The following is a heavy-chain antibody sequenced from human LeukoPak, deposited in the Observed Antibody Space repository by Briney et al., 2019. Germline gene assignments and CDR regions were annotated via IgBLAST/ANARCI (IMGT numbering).Heavy chain of an antibody. J-gene: IGHJ4*02. V-gene: IGHV3-23*01. D-gene: IGHD1-26*01. CDR3: ASSQVGATGIFDY. Sequence: GSLRLSCAASGFTFSSYAMSWVRQAPGKGLEWVSAISGSGGSTYYADSVKGRFTISRDNSKNTLYLQMNSLRAEDTAVYYCASSQVGATGIFDYWGQRTLVTVSS. CDR2: ISGSGGST. CDR1: GFTFSSYA.